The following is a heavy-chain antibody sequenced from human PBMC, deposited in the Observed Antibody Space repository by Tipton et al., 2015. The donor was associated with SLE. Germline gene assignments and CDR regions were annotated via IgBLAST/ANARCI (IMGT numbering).Heavy chain of an antibody. Sequence: SLRLSCAASRVIVSSNYMNWVRQAPGKGLEWVSVIYSGGSTYYADSVKGRFTISRDDSKNTLYLHMNSLRAEDTAVYYCARDGRSFWSGLRAFDIWGQGTMVTVSS. D-gene: IGHD3-3*01. J-gene: IGHJ3*02. CDR2: IYSGGST. CDR1: RVIVSSNY. V-gene: IGHV3-66*01. CDR3: ARDGRSFWSGLRAFDI.